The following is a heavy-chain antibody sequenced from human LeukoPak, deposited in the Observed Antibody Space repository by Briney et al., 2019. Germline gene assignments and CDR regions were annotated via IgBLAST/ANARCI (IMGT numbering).Heavy chain of an antibody. Sequence: ASVKVSCKASGYTFTGYYIHWVRQAPGQGLECMGWINPNNGVTNYAQKSQGRVTMTRDTSISTDYMELNRLTSDDTAVYYCARDKYTGYETFDYWGQGTPVTVSS. CDR1: GYTFTGYY. J-gene: IGHJ4*02. D-gene: IGHD5-12*01. V-gene: IGHV1-2*02. CDR3: ARDKYTGYETFDY. CDR2: INPNNGVT.